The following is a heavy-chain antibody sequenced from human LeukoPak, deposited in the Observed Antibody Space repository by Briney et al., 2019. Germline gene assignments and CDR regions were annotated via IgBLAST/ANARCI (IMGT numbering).Heavy chain of an antibody. D-gene: IGHD6-13*01. J-gene: IGHJ6*03. CDR2: INPNSGGT. CDR3: ASSSTGAGAAYYYYYMDV. V-gene: IGHV1-2*02. Sequence: ASVKVSCKASGYTFTGSYMHWVRQAPGQGLEWMGWINPNSGGTNYAQKFQGRVTMTRDTSISTAYMELSRLRSDDTAVYYCASSSTGAGAAYYYYYMDVWGKGTTVTVSS. CDR1: GYTFTGSY.